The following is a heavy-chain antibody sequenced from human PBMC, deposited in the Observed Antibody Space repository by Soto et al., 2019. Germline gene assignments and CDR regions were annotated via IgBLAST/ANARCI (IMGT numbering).Heavy chain of an antibody. V-gene: IGHV1-69*13. D-gene: IGHD1-1*01. CDR3: ATGSFTSTGGRIGYHYNAMDV. J-gene: IGHJ6*02. CDR2: IIPIFGPA. Sequence: SVKVSCKSSGGTFSSHSINWVRQAPGQGLEWMGEIIPIFGPANFAKKFQGRVTITADESTTTAYMELSSLTSEDTAVYYCATGSFTSTGGRIGYHYNAMDVWGQGTTVTVSS. CDR1: GGTFSSHS.